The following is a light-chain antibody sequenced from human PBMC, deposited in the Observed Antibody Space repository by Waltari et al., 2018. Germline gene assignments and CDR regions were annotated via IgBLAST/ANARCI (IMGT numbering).Light chain of an antibody. V-gene: IGKV3-20*01. Sequence: EIVLTQSPGTLSLSPGERASLSCRAGQSLSNNYVAWYQHKPGQAPSLLIFDASRRATGIPDRFSCSGSGTDFTLTISSLEPEDFAVYYCQKYGSTPRPFGGGTKVEIK. CDR3: QKYGSTPRP. CDR1: QSLSNNY. CDR2: DAS. J-gene: IGKJ4*01.